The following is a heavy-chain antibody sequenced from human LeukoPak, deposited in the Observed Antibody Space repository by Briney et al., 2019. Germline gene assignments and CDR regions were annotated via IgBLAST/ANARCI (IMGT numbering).Heavy chain of an antibody. CDR2: IVVGSGNT. CDR3: AAGWVCGGGSCYYYFDY. Sequence: ASVKVSCKASGFTFTSSAMQWVRQARGQRLEWIGWIVVGSGNTNYAQKFQERVTITRDMSTSTAYMELSSLRSEDTAVYYCAAGWVCGGGSCYYYFDYWGQGTLVTVSS. J-gene: IGHJ4*02. CDR1: GFTFTSSA. V-gene: IGHV1-58*02. D-gene: IGHD2-15*01.